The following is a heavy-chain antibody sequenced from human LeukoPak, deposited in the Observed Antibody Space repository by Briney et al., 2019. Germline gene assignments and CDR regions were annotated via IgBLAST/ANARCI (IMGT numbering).Heavy chain of an antibody. D-gene: IGHD6-6*01. CDR2: IYTGGTT. Sequence: TGGSLRLSCAASGFTVTSNHMNWVRQAPGKGLEWVSIIYTGGTTHYADPLKDRFTISRDDSINTLYLQMNSLRAEDTAVYYCARDSSSYYFDYWGQGTLVTVSS. CDR1: GFTVTSNH. CDR3: ARDSSSYYFDY. J-gene: IGHJ4*02. V-gene: IGHV3-66*01.